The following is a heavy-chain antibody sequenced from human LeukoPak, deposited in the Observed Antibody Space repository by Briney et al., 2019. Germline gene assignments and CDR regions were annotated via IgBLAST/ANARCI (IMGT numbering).Heavy chain of an antibody. D-gene: IGHD2-2*01. CDR1: GHTFITPF. CDR2: INPSGGST. J-gene: IGHJ6*03. Sequence: GASVKVSCKASGHTFITPFVLWVRQAPGQGLEWMGIINPSGGSTSYAQKFQGRVTMTRDTSTSTVYMELSSLRSEDTAVYYCAREGISVVVPAAAPVEQQLVPIQYYYYMDVWGKGTTVTVSS. V-gene: IGHV1-46*01. CDR3: AREGISVVVPAAAPVEQQLVPIQYYYYMDV.